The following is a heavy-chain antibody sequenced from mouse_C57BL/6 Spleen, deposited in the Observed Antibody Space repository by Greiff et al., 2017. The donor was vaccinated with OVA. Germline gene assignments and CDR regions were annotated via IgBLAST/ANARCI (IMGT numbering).Heavy chain of an antibody. CDR1: GYAFSSSW. D-gene: IGHD1-1*01. CDR3: AREDYYGSSYAMDY. J-gene: IGHJ4*01. CDR2: IYPGDGDT. Sequence: LQESGPELVKPGASVKISCKASGYAFSSSWMNWVKQRPGKGLEWIGRIYPGDGDTNYNGKFKGKATLTADKSSSTAYMQLSSLTSEDSAVYFCAREDYYGSSYAMDYWGQGTSVTVSS. V-gene: IGHV1-82*01.